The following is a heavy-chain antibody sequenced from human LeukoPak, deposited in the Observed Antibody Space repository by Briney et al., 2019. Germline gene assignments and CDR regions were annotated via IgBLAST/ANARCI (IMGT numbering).Heavy chain of an antibody. Sequence: SETLSLTCTVSGGSISSSSYYWGWIRQPPGKGLEWIGYIYYSGSTNYNPSLKSRVTISVDTSKNQFSLKLSSVTAADSAVYYCAGGYYYMDVWGKGTTVTVSS. J-gene: IGHJ6*03. CDR1: GGSISSSSYY. V-gene: IGHV4-61*05. CDR2: IYYSGST. CDR3: AGGYYYMDV. D-gene: IGHD3-16*01.